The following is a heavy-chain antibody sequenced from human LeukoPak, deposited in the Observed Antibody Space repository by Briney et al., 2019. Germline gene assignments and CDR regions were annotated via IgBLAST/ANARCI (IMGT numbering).Heavy chain of an antibody. CDR1: GFTFSSYA. D-gene: IGHD1-26*01. CDR3: AKDGTKWELQDWFDP. V-gene: IGHV3-23*01. J-gene: IGHJ5*02. Sequence: GGSLRLSCAASGFTFSSYAMSWVRQSPSKGLEWVSAISGSGGSTYYADSVKGRFTISRDNSKNTLYLQMNSLRAEDTAVYYCAKDGTKWELQDWFDPWGQGTLVTVSS. CDR2: ISGSGGST.